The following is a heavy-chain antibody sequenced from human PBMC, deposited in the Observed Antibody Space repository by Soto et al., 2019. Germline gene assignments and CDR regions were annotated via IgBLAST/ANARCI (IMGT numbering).Heavy chain of an antibody. J-gene: IGHJ6*03. CDR1: GSAFNSYA. CDR2: ISAYNGNT. Sequence: QVQLVQSGAEVKKPGASVKVSCKASGSAFNSYAISWVRQAPGQGLEWMGWISAYNGNTNYAQKLRGRVPWTPDTAPSTAYMELRSLSSAATAVYYCPLSGSRYYYSYYMDVGAKGPRSPSP. CDR3: PLSGSRYYYSYYMDV. D-gene: IGHD3-9*01. V-gene: IGHV1-18*01.